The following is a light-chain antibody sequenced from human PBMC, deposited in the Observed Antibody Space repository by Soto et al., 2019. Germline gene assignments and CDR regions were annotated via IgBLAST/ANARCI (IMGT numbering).Light chain of an antibody. CDR1: QSVRSS. CDR2: DAS. Sequence: IVMTQSPATLSVSLLEIGSVACMASQSVRSSLAWYQQKPGQAPRLLIYDASTRAPGVPARFSGSGSGTELTLTISSLQSDDFAVYHCQQYNNWPPTFGHGTRLEIK. CDR3: QQYNNWPPT. V-gene: IGKV3-15*01. J-gene: IGKJ5*01.